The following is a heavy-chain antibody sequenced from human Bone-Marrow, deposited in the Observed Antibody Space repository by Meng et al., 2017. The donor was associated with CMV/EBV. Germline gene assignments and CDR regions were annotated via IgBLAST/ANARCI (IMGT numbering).Heavy chain of an antibody. CDR3: EKDHLVVPAGISSPGPDYYYYGMDV. Sequence: GGSLRLSCAASAFTFSNYAVHWVRQAPGKGLEWVAIISFDGSYKYYADSVKGRFTISRDNSKNTLYLQMNSLRAEDTAVYYCEKDHLVVPAGISSPGPDYYYYGMDVWGQGTTVTVSS. V-gene: IGHV3-30-3*01. D-gene: IGHD2-2*02. CDR1: AFTFSNYA. CDR2: ISFDGSYK. J-gene: IGHJ6*02.